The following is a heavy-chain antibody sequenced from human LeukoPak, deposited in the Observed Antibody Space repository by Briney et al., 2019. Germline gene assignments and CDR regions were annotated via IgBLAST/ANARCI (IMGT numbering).Heavy chain of an antibody. CDR3: ARGRALDYDFWSGYFNFDY. CDR1: GYTFTSYD. CDR2: IIPIFGTA. D-gene: IGHD3-3*01. V-gene: IGHV1-69*13. Sequence: SVKVSCKASGYTFTSYDINWVRQATGQGLEWMGGIIPIFGTANYAQKFQGRVTITADESTSTAYMELSSLRSEDTAVYYCARGRALDYDFWSGYFNFDYWGQGTLVTVSS. J-gene: IGHJ4*02.